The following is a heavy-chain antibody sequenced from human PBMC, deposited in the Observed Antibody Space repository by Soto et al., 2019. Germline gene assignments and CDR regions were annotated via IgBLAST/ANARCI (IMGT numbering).Heavy chain of an antibody. Sequence: QVQLVESVGGVVQPGRSLRLSCAASGFTFSSSMHWVRQAPGKGLEWMAVIWDDGSNKYYADSVKGRFTISRDNSKNTLYLQMNSLRAEDTAVYYCASPQVGATGYGYWGQGTLVTVSS. D-gene: IGHD1-26*01. V-gene: IGHV3-33*01. CDR2: IWDDGSNK. CDR3: ASPQVGATGYGY. CDR1: GFTFSSS. J-gene: IGHJ4*02.